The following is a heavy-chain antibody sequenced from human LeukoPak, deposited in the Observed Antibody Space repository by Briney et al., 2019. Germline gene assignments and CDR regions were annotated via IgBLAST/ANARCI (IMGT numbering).Heavy chain of an antibody. Sequence: PGGSLRLSCAASGFTFSSYAMSWVRQAPGKGLEWVSAISGSGGSTYYADSVKGRFTISRDNSKNTLYLQMSSLRAEDTAVYYCAKDHFSSLITGTTGIFGYWGQGTLVTVSS. V-gene: IGHV3-23*01. J-gene: IGHJ4*02. CDR1: GFTFSSYA. CDR3: AKDHFSSLITGTTGIFGY. CDR2: ISGSGGST. D-gene: IGHD1-7*01.